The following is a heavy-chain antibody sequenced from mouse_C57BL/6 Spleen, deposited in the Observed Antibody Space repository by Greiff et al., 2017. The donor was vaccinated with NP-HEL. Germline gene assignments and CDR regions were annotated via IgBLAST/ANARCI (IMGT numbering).Heavy chain of an antibody. D-gene: IGHD1-1*01. V-gene: IGHV14-1*01. CDR2: IDPEDGDT. CDR1: GFNIKDYY. Sequence: VQLQQSGAELVRPGASVKLSCTASGFNIKDYYMHWVKQRPEQGLEWIGRIDPEDGDTEYATKFQGKATMTADTSSNTAYLQLSSLTSEDTAVYYCTTGTVVASFDYWGQGTTLTVSS. J-gene: IGHJ2*01. CDR3: TTGTVVASFDY.